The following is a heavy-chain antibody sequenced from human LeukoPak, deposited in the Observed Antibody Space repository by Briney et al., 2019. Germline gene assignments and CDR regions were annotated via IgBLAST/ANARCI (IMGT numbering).Heavy chain of an antibody. CDR1: GFTFSDYY. Sequence: PGGSLRLSCAAPGFTFSDYYMSWIRQAPGKGLEWVSYISSSGSTIYYADSVKGRFTISRDNAKNSLYLQMNSLRVEDTAVYYCARALRYFDWLLYFDYWGQGTLVTVSS. V-gene: IGHV3-11*01. J-gene: IGHJ4*02. D-gene: IGHD3-9*01. CDR2: ISSSGSTI. CDR3: ARALRYFDWLLYFDY.